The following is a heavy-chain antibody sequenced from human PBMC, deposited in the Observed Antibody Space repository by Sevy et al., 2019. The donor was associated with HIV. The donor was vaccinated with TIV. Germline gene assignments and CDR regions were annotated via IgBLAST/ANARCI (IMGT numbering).Heavy chain of an antibody. D-gene: IGHD3-22*01. J-gene: IGHJ4*02. CDR3: ARAQQVTMLVVIGGLYFDF. CDR1: GFTFSSYW. CDR2: IKQDMSEK. Sequence: GGSLRLSCAASGFTFSSYWMTWVRQAPGKGLEWVANIKQDMSEKYYADSVKGRFTISRDNARNSLYLQMESLRAEDTAVYYCARAQQVTMLVVIGGLYFDFWGQGTLVAVSS. V-gene: IGHV3-7*01.